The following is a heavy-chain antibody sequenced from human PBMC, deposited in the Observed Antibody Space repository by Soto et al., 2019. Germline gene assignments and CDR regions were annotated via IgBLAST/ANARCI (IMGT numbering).Heavy chain of an antibody. CDR1: GFTFSSST. CDR3: ARDIGEMSAV. D-gene: IGHD3-10*01. Sequence: GGSLRLSCAGSGFTFSSSTMTWVRQGPGKGLEWVSSISSSSSYIYFADSLKGRFTISRDNAKNSLYLQMNSLRAEDTAVYYCARDIGEMSAVWGQGTQVTVSS. CDR2: ISSSSSYI. J-gene: IGHJ4*02. V-gene: IGHV3-21*06.